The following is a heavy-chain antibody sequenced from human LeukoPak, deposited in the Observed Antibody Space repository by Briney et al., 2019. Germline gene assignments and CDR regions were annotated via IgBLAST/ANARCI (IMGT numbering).Heavy chain of an antibody. CDR3: AREQLGYYMDV. D-gene: IGHD6-6*01. Sequence: GGSLRLSCAASGFTFSDYYMSWIRQAPGKGVEWVSYISSSGNTIYYADSVKGRFTISRDNAKNSLYLQMNSLRAEDTAVYYCAREQLGYYMDVWGKGTTVTVSS. CDR2: ISSSGNTI. CDR1: GFTFSDYY. J-gene: IGHJ6*03. V-gene: IGHV3-11*01.